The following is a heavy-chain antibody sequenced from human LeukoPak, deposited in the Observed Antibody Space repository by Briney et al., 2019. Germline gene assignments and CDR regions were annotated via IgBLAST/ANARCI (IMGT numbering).Heavy chain of an antibody. CDR1: GFTFSSYA. V-gene: IGHV3-23*01. CDR2: ISGSGGST. Sequence: GGSLSLSCAASGFTFSSYAMSWVRQAPGEGLGWVSAISGSGGSTYYADSVKGRFTISRDNSKNTLYLQMHSLRAEDTAVYYCAKDSHIVVVTATFDPWGQGTLVTVSS. D-gene: IGHD2-21*02. J-gene: IGHJ5*02. CDR3: AKDSHIVVVTATFDP.